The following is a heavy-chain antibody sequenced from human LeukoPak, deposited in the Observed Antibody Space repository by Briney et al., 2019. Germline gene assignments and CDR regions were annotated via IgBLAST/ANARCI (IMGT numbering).Heavy chain of an antibody. V-gene: IGHV1-46*01. CDR2: IIPSDGFT. D-gene: IGHD3-3*01. J-gene: IGHJ4*02. CDR3: ARAGRRLFGVLIPLSFDY. CDR1: GYTFSRYY. Sequence: APVKASCKASGYTFSRYYVHWVRQAPGHGLEWMGVIIPSDGFTSYAQKFQGRVTMTRVTSPRTVYMELSSLRSDDTAVYYWARAGRRLFGVLIPLSFDYWGQGTPVTVSS.